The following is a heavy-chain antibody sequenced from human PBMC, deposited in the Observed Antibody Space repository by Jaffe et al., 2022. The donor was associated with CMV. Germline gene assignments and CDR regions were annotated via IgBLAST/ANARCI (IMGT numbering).Heavy chain of an antibody. D-gene: IGHD3-10*01. CDR3: APELFASGKFDY. V-gene: IGHV1-3*01. J-gene: IGHJ4*02. CDR1: GYSFTNYG. CDR2: INAGNGDT. Sequence: QVQLVQSGTEVKKPGASVLVSCKASGYSFTNYGIHWVRQAPGQRLEWMGWINAGNGDTRYSQNFQGRLTITRDTSASTAYMELSSLRSEDTALYYCAPELFASGKFDYGGQGTLVTVSA.